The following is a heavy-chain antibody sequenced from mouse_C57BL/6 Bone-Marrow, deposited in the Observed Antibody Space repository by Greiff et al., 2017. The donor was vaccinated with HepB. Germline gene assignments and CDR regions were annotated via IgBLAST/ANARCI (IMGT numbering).Heavy chain of an antibody. V-gene: IGHV1-53*01. J-gene: IGHJ4*01. Sequence: QVHVKQPGTELVKPGASVKLSCKASGYTFTSYWMHWVKQRPGQGLEWIGNINPSNGGTNYNEKFKSKATLTVDKSSSTAYMQLSSLTSEDAAVYYFAINYYGSSHYYAMDYWGQGTSVTVSS. CDR1: GYTFTSYW. CDR2: INPSNGGT. CDR3: AINYYGSSHYYAMDY. D-gene: IGHD1-1*01.